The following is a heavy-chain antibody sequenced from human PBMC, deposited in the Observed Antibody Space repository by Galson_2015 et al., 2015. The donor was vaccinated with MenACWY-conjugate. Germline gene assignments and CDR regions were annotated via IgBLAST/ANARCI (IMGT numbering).Heavy chain of an antibody. Sequence: RLPCGGAGFAFIGNDKTWCRQAPGRGVQEGSTINGSGGSSHYDDFVRGRVTISVDKSKNQVYLQMNSLRVVDTAVYYCASHMGPSPNRFWYGVDYLGPGALVPVSS. J-gene: IGHJ4*02. D-gene: IGHD3-10*01. CDR3: ASHMGPSPNRFWYGVDY. V-gene: IGHV3-23*02. CDR2: INGSGGSS. CDR1: GFAFIGND.